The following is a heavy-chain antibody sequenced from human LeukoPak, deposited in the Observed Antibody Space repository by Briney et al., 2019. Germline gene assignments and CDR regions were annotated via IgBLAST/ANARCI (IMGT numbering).Heavy chain of an antibody. CDR3: ATALRYFDWPVGPYFDY. J-gene: IGHJ4*02. V-gene: IGHV3-23*01. CDR2: ISGSGGST. D-gene: IGHD3-9*01. CDR1: GFTFSSYA. Sequence: GGSLRLSCAASGFTFSSYAMSWVRQAPGKGLERVSAISGSGGSTYYADSVKGRFTISRDNSKNTLYLQMNSLRAEDTAVYYCATALRYFDWPVGPYFDYWGQGTLVTVSS.